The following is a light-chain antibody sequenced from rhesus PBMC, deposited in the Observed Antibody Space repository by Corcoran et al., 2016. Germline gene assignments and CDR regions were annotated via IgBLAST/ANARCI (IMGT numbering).Light chain of an antibody. J-gene: IGKJ2*01. V-gene: IGKV1-19*01. CDR3: QKYDDLPYS. CDR1: QGISSC. CDR2: AAS. Sequence: DIQMTQSPSSLSASVGDKVTITCHASQGISSCIAWYQQKPGKAPKPRIYAASSLQSGVPTRCSGSGSGTDYTLTISSLQPEDFATYYCQKYDDLPYSFGQGTKVEIK.